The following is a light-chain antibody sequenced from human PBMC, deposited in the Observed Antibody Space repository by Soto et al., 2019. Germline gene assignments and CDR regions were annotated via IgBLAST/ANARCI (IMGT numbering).Light chain of an antibody. CDR3: QQYDTYSLT. V-gene: IGKV1-5*03. CDR2: KAS. J-gene: IGKJ4*01. CDR1: QSISNW. Sequence: DIQMTQSPSTLSASVGDRVTITCRASQSISNWLAWYQQKPGKAPNLLMYKASTLQSGVPSRFSGSGSGTEFTLTITNLQPDDVALYYCQQYDTYSLTFGGETTVEIK.